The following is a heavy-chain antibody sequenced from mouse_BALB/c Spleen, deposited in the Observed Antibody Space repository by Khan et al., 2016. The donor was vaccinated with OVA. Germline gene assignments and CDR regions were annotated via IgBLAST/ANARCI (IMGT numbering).Heavy chain of an antibody. Sequence: QVQLKQSGAELARPGASVKLSCKASAYTFTDYYINWVKQRTGQGLEWIGEIYPGSGNTYYNEKFKDKATLTADKSSTTAYMQLSSLTSEDSAVYFCARRNYFGYTFAYWGQGTLVTVSA. CDR3: ARRNYFGYTFAY. CDR2: IYPGSGNT. CDR1: AYTFTDYY. J-gene: IGHJ3*01. D-gene: IGHD1-2*01. V-gene: IGHV1-77*01.